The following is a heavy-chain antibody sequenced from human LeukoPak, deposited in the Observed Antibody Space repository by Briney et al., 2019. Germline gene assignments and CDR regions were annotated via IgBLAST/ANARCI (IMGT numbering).Heavy chain of an antibody. Sequence: GGSLRLSCAASGFTFSSYAMSWVRQAPGKGLEWVSAISGSGGSTYYADSVKGRLTISRDNSKKTLFLQMNSLRVDDTAIYYCAKEIRPNDHWGQGTLVIVSS. J-gene: IGHJ4*02. CDR1: GFTFSSYA. CDR2: ISGSGGST. CDR3: AKEIRPNDH. D-gene: IGHD3-16*01. V-gene: IGHV3-23*01.